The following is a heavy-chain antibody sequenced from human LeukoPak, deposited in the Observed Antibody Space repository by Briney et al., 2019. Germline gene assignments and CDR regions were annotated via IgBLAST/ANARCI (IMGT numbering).Heavy chain of an antibody. V-gene: IGHV1-69*13. CDR1: GGTFSSYA. CDR3: ASPKAPYYYDSSGYFPGAFDI. Sequence: SVKVSCKASGGTFSSYAISWVRQAPGQGLEWMGGIIPIFGTANYAQKFQGRVTITADESTSTAYMELSSLRSEDTAVYYCASPKAPYYYDSSGYFPGAFDIWDQGTMVTVSS. J-gene: IGHJ3*02. CDR2: IIPIFGTA. D-gene: IGHD3-22*01.